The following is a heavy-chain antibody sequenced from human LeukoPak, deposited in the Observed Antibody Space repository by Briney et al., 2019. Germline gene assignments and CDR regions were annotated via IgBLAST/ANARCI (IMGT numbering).Heavy chain of an antibody. CDR2: IRSSSET. D-gene: IGHD5-12*01. CDR3: ARDAGNSGYGCDL. J-gene: IGHJ5*02. CDR1: GFIFSQYS. Sequence: PGGSLRLSCAASGFIFSQYSMNWVRQAPGKGLEWASHIRSSSETFYADSVKGRFTISRDNARSSLYLQMNNLGGEDTAIYYCARDAGNSGYGCDLWGQGTLVTVSS. V-gene: IGHV3-48*01.